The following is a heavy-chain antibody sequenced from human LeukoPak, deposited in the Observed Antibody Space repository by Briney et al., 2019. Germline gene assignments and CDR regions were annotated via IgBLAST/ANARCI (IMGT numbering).Heavy chain of an antibody. CDR3: ARDGVVPQDLSITIFGVALPRNWFDP. J-gene: IGHJ5*02. Sequence: PSETLSLTCTVSGGSISSYYWSWIRQPPGKGLEWIGYIYYSGSTNYNPSLKSRVTISVDTSKNQFSLKLSSVTAADTAVYYCARDGVVPQDLSITIFGVALPRNWFDPWGQGTLVTVSS. V-gene: IGHV4-59*01. D-gene: IGHD3-3*01. CDR1: GGSISSYY. CDR2: IYYSGST.